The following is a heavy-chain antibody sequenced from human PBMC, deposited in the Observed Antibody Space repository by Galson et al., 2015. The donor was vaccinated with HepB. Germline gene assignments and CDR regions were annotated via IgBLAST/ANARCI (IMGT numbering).Heavy chain of an antibody. CDR1: GYTFTSNG. D-gene: IGHD3-9*01. CDR2: ISTHSGNT. Sequence: SVKVSCKASGYTFTSNGISWVRQAPGQGLEWMGWISTHSGNTNYAQKFQDRVTMTTDTSTNRVYMELRSLRSDDTAVYYCARDVDWALDYWGQGTLVTVSS. CDR3: ARDVDWALDY. J-gene: IGHJ4*01. V-gene: IGHV1-18*01.